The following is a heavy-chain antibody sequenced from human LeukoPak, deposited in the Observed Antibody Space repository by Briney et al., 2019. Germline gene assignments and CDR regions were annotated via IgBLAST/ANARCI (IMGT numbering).Heavy chain of an antibody. CDR2: IYHSGST. D-gene: IGHD6-13*01. Sequence: PSETLSLTCAVSGGSISSSNWWSWVRQPPGKGLEWIGEIYHSGSTNYNPSLKSRVTMSVDKSKNQYSLKLSSVTAADTAVYYCAAIAAAGNVDYWGQGTLVTVSS. CDR1: GGSISSSNW. J-gene: IGHJ4*02. CDR3: AAIAAAGNVDY. V-gene: IGHV4-4*02.